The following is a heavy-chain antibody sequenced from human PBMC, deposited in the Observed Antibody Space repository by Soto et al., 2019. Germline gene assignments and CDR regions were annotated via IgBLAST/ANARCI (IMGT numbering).Heavy chain of an antibody. CDR2: INHSGST. V-gene: IGHV4-34*01. CDR1: VGSCSGYY. Sequence: SETLSRTCAVYVGSCSGYYWSWIRQPPGKGLEWIGEINHSGSTNYNPSLKSRVTISVDTSKNQFSLKLSSVTAADTAVYYCARGRVRIAAAEYFQHWGQGTLVTVPQ. D-gene: IGHD6-13*01. CDR3: ARGRVRIAAAEYFQH. J-gene: IGHJ1*01.